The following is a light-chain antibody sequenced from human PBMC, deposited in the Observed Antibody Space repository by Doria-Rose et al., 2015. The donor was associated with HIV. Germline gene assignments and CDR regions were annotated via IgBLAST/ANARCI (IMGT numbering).Light chain of an antibody. Sequence: DIVLTQSPGTLSLSPGERATLSCRASQSFSSTYLAWYQQKPGQAPSLLIYDGSTRATGIPDRFSASGPGTDSTLTINRLEPEDFALYYCHQYGTSWTFGQGTKVEI. CDR3: HQYGTSWT. CDR2: DGS. J-gene: IGKJ1*01. CDR1: QSFSSTY. V-gene: IGKV3-20*01.